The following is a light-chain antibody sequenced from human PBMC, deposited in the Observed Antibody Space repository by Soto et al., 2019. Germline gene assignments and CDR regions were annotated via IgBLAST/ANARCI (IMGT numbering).Light chain of an antibody. Sequence: EIVLTQSPGTLSLSPGERATFFCRASQTVRNNYLAWYQQRPGQAPRLLIYGASRRATGIPDRFSGSGSGTDFTLTISRLEPEDFAVYYCQQYDSSPITFGQGTRLEIK. CDR2: GAS. J-gene: IGKJ5*01. CDR3: QQYDSSPIT. V-gene: IGKV3-20*01. CDR1: QTVRNNY.